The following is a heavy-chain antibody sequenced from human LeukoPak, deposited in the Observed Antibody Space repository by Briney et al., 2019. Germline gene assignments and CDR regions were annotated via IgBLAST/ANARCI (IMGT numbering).Heavy chain of an antibody. CDR1: GGSISSSSYY. D-gene: IGHD3-10*01. V-gene: IGHV4-39*01. J-gene: IGHJ4*02. CDR2: IYYSGGT. CDR3: ARAYYGSGSLQGYFDY. Sequence: SETLSLTCTVSGGSISSSSYYWGWIRQPPGKGLEWIGSIYYSGGTSYNPSLKSRVTISVDTSKNQFSLKLSSVTAADTAVYYCARAYYGSGSLQGYFDYWGQGTLVTVSS.